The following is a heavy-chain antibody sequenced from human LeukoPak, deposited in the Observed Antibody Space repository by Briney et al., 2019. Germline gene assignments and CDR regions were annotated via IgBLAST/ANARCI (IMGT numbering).Heavy chain of an antibody. J-gene: IGHJ4*02. Sequence: PGGSLRLSCAASGFTFSSYAMHWVRQAPGKGLGYVSAISSNGGSTYYANSVKGRFTISRDNSKNTLYLQMGSLRAEDMAVYYCARGDGVDYWGQGTLVTVSS. CDR1: GFTFSSYA. CDR3: ARGDGVDY. V-gene: IGHV3-64*01. CDR2: ISSNGGST. D-gene: IGHD2-21*02.